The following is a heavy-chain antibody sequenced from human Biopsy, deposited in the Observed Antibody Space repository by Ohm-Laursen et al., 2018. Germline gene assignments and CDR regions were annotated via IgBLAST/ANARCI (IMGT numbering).Heavy chain of an antibody. CDR1: GYSFTTYD. CDR3: ARGSPRRVSIFEASIYWFDT. J-gene: IGHJ5*02. V-gene: IGHV1-8*01. D-gene: IGHD6-6*01. CDR2: MIPHSGKT. Sequence: ASVKVSCKASGYSFTTYDVNWVRQARGQGLEWMGWMIPHSGKTGYAQRFQGRVTLTMNTSIGTAYMELSGLRSEDTAVYYCARGSPRRVSIFEASIYWFDTWGQGTLVTVSS.